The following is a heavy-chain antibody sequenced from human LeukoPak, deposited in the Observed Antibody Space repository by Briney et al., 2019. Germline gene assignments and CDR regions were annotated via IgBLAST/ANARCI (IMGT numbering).Heavy chain of an antibody. CDR3: ARDARLDSSGYYFSN. CDR1: GFTFSSYA. CDR2: ISYDGSNK. J-gene: IGHJ4*02. Sequence: GGSLRLSCAASGFTFSSYAMHWVRQAPGKGLEWVAVISYDGSNKYYADSVKGRFTISRDNSKNTLYLQMNSLRAEDTAVYYCARDARLDSSGYYFSNWGQGTLVTVSS. V-gene: IGHV3-30-3*01. D-gene: IGHD3-22*01.